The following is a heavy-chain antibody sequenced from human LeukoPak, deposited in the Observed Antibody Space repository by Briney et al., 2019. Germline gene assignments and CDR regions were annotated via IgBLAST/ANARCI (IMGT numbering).Heavy chain of an antibody. CDR3: ARDSNWNYDSYFDY. D-gene: IGHD1-7*01. V-gene: IGHV1-18*04. J-gene: IGHJ4*02. CDR1: GYTFTGYY. Sequence: ASVKVSCKASGYTFTGYYMHWMRQAPGQGLEWMGWISAYNGNTNYAQKLQGRVTMTTDTSTSTAYMELRSLRSDDTAVYYCARDSNWNYDSYFDYWGQGTLVTVSS. CDR2: ISAYNGNT.